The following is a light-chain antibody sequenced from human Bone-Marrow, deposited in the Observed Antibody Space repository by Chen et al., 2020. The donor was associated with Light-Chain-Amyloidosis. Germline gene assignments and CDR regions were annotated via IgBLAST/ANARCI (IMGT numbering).Light chain of an antibody. CDR2: KDT. Sequence: YELTQPPSVSVSPGQTARITCSGQELQTKYAYWYQQKQGQAPVLVIRKDTERHSGISERFSVSISGTTATLTISGVQAEDEADYPCQASDSSGTYEVIVGGGTKLTVL. J-gene: IGLJ2*01. CDR3: QASDSSGTYEVI. CDR1: ELQTKY. V-gene: IGLV3-25*03.